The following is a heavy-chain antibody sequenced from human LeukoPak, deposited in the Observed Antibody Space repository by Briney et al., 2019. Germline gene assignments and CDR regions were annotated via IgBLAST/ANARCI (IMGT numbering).Heavy chain of an antibody. V-gene: IGHV3-21*01. D-gene: IGHD6-13*01. Sequence: MPGGSLRLSCAASGFTVSSNYMSWVRQAPGKGLEWVSSISSSSSYIYYADSVKGRFTISRDNAKNSLYLQMNSLRAEDTAVYYCARDYWQQLVPVYFDYWGQGTLVTVSS. CDR3: ARDYWQQLVPVYFDY. CDR1: GFTVSSNY. CDR2: ISSSSSYI. J-gene: IGHJ4*02.